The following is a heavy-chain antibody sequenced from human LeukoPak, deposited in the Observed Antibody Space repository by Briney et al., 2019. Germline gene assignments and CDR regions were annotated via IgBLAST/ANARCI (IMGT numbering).Heavy chain of an antibody. D-gene: IGHD3-22*01. Sequence: SETLSLTCTGSGGSISTYYWSWIRQPPGKGLEWIGYIYYSGSTNYNPSLKSRVTISVDTSKNQFSLKLSSVTAADTAVYYCARLAIPHYDSSGYYYYYYGMDVWGQGTTVTVSS. J-gene: IGHJ6*02. V-gene: IGHV4-59*08. CDR1: GGSISTYY. CDR2: IYYSGST. CDR3: ARLAIPHYDSSGYYYYYYGMDV.